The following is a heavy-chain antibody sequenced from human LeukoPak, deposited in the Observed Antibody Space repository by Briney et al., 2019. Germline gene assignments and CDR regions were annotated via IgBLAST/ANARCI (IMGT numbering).Heavy chain of an antibody. J-gene: IGHJ5*02. CDR1: GYTFTSYG. V-gene: IGHV1-18*01. CDR3: ARVKKAVAGRHWFDP. Sequence: ASVKVSCKASGYTFTSYGISWVRQAPGQGLEWMGWISAYNGNTNYAQKLQGRVTMTTDTSTSTAYMELRSLRSDDTDVYYCARVKKAVAGRHWFDPWGQGTLVTVSS. CDR2: ISAYNGNT. D-gene: IGHD6-19*01.